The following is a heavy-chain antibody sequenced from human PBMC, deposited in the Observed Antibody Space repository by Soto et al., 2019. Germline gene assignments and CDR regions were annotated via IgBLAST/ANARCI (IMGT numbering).Heavy chain of an antibody. CDR1: GFSLRASGVG. D-gene: IGHD6-19*01. Sequence: SGPTLVNPTQTLTLTCIFSGFSLRASGVGVGWIRQPPGKALEWLGFIYWNDDKRYSPSLKSRLTITKDTSKNQVVLTMTNMDPVDTATYYCAKSGSSGWYGWFDPWGQGTLVTVSS. V-gene: IGHV2-5*01. J-gene: IGHJ5*02. CDR2: IYWNDDK. CDR3: AKSGSSGWYGWFDP.